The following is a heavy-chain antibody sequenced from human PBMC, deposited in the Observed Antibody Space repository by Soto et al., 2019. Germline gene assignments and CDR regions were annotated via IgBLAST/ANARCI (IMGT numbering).Heavy chain of an antibody. D-gene: IGHD3-16*01. Sequence: XETLSLTCSFSVDSVSSGDYYWSWIRQPPWKGLEWIGHVYFSGSTNYIPSLKSRLTMSVDTAKNQFSLKLNSVTAADTAVYYCARIPVERYMIYWSVPWRHGTHVTVSX. V-gene: IGHV4-61*08. CDR2: VYFSGST. J-gene: IGHJ5*02. CDR3: ARIPVERYMIYWSVP. CDR1: VDSVSSGDYY.